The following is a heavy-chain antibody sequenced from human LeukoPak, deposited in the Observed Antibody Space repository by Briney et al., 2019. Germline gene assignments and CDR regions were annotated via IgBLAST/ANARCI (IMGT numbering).Heavy chain of an antibody. D-gene: IGHD6-13*01. CDR2: IYYSGST. CDR1: GGSISSGGYY. J-gene: IGHJ6*03. V-gene: IGHV4-31*03. CDR3: ARAPKQLHKYYYYYYYMDV. Sequence: SETLSLTCTVSGGSISSGGYYWSWIRQHPGKGLEWIGYIYYSGSTYYNPSLKSRVTISADTSKNQFSLKLSSVTAADTAVYYCARAPKQLHKYYYYYYYMDVWGKGTTVTVSS.